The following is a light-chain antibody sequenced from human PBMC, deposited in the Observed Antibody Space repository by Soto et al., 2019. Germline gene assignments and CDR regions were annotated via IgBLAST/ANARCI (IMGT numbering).Light chain of an antibody. CDR3: QQYNNWPPDRT. J-gene: IGKJ1*01. V-gene: IGKV3-15*01. CDR2: GAS. Sequence: EIVMTQSPATLSVSPGERATLSCRASQSVSSNLAWYQQKPGQAPRLLIYGASTRATGIPDRFSGSGSGTEFTRTISSLQSEDFAIYFCQQYNNWPPDRTFGQGTKVEIK. CDR1: QSVSSN.